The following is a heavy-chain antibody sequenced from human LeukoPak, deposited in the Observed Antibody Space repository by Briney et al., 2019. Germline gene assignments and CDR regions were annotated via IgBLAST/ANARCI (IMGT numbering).Heavy chain of an antibody. Sequence: GASVKVSCTASGYTFISFYMHWVRQAPGQGLEWMGVINPSGGSTAYAQQFQGRVTMTGDTSTSTVYMELSSLRSEDTAVYYCARHSLIGTPPFDYWGQGTLVTVSS. D-gene: IGHD1-20*01. CDR3: ARHSLIGTPPFDY. J-gene: IGHJ4*02. CDR1: GYTFISFY. V-gene: IGHV1-46*01. CDR2: INPSGGST.